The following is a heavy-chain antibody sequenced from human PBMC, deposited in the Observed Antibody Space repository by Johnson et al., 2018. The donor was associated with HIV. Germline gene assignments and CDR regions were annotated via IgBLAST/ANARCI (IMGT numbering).Heavy chain of an antibody. CDR1: GFSFSDYY. V-gene: IGHV3-11*04. Sequence: QVQLVESGGGLVKPGGSLRLSCAASGFSFSDYYMTWIRQAPGKGLEWVSYISSSGASIYYADSVKGRFTISRDNAKNSLYLQMNSLRAEDTAVYYCARDRGYSGSYFGAFDIWGQGTMVTVSS. CDR3: ARDRGYSGSYFGAFDI. J-gene: IGHJ3*02. CDR2: ISSSGASI. D-gene: IGHD1-26*01.